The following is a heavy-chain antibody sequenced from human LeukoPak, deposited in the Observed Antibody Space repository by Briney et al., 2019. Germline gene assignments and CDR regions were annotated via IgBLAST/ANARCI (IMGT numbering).Heavy chain of an antibody. D-gene: IGHD3-3*01. CDR2: ISGSGGST. V-gene: IGHV3-23*01. CDR1: GFTFSSYG. J-gene: IGHJ4*02. CDR3: AQGDGTYYDFWSGSFVDY. Sequence: GGTLRLSCAASGFTFSSYGMSWVRQAPGKGLEWVSAISGSGGSTYYADSVKGRFTISRDNSNNTLYLQMNSLRADDTAIYYCAQGDGTYYDFWSGSFVDYWGQGTLVTVSS.